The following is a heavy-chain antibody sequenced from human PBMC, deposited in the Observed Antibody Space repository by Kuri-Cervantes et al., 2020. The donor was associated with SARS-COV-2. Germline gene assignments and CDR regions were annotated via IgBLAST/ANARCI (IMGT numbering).Heavy chain of an antibody. CDR3: TSHHYDSNVSPVFDV. CDR2: ISAYNGNT. J-gene: IGHJ3*01. CDR1: GYTFTSYG. Sequence: ASVKVSCKASGYTFTSYGISWVRQAPGQGLEWMGWISAYNGNTNYAQKLQGRVTMTRDTSITTAYVELSRLRSDDTAMYYCTSHHYDSNVSPVFDVWGQGTMVTVSS. D-gene: IGHD3-22*01. V-gene: IGHV1-18*01.